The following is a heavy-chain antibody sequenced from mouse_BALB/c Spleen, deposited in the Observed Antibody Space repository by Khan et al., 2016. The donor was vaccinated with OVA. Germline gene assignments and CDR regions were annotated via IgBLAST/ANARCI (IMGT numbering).Heavy chain of an antibody. V-gene: IGHV3-2*02. CDR1: GYSITSDYA. CDR2: ISYSGRT. J-gene: IGHJ2*01. Sequence: EVQLQESGPGLVKPSQSLSLTCTVTGYSITSDYAWNWIRQFPGNKLEWMGYISYSGRTSYNPSLKSRISITRDTSKTQFFLQLNAVTTENTATYYGARSIMANWGQGTTLTVSS. CDR3: ARSIMAN.